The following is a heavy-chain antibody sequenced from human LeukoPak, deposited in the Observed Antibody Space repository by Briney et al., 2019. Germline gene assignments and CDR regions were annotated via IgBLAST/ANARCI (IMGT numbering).Heavy chain of an antibody. CDR2: ISKDGSNK. CDR1: GFTFSDYY. Sequence: PGGSLRLSCVASGFTFSDYYMTWVRQPPGKGLEWVAVISKDGSNKYYADSVKGRVTISRDNSKNTLYLQMNSLRVEDTAVYYCAKGVGSTWLSTLSQVTMDVWGKGTTVTVSS. J-gene: IGHJ6*04. CDR3: AKGVGSTWLSTLSQVTMDV. V-gene: IGHV3-30*18. D-gene: IGHD2/OR15-2a*01.